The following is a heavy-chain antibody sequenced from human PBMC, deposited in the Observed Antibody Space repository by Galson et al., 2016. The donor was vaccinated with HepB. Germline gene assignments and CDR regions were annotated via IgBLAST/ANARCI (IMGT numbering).Heavy chain of an antibody. CDR2: INYRGEKT. J-gene: IGHJ4*02. D-gene: IGHD2-8*01. CDR3: VKDPNWQSGY. Sequence: SLRLSCAASGFSFSDHDMNWVRQTPGKGLEWVSNINYRGEKTFYDASVKGRVTISRDNSNNTHDLQMNNLRAEDTAVYYCVKDPNWQSGYWGQGSLVTVSS. V-gene: IGHV3-23*01. CDR1: GFSFSDHD.